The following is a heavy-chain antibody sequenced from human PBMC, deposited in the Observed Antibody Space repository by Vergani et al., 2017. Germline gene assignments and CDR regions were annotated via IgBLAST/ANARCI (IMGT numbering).Heavy chain of an antibody. J-gene: IGHJ4*02. CDR2: IYTSGST. CDR3: AKDLHFYSSSWYGGWDY. Sequence: QVQLQESGPGLVKPSETLSLTCTVSGGSISSYYWSWIRQPAGKGLEWIGRIYTSGSTNYNPSLKSRVTMSVDTSKNQFSLKLSSVTAADTAVYYCAKDLHFYSSSWYGGWDYWGQGTLVTVSS. CDR1: GGSISSYY. V-gene: IGHV4-4*07. D-gene: IGHD6-13*01.